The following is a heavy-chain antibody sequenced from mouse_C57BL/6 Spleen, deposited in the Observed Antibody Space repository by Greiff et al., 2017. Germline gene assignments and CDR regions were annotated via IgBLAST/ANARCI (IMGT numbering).Heavy chain of an antibody. Sequence: QVQLQQPGAELVKPGASVKMSCKASGYTFTSYWITWVKQRPGQGLEWIGDIYPGSGSTNYNEKFKSKATLTVDTSSSTAYMQLSSLTSEDSAVYYCARRGTVVAHYAMDYWGQGTSVTVSS. CDR3: ARRGTVVAHYAMDY. CDR2: IYPGSGST. CDR1: GYTFTSYW. J-gene: IGHJ4*01. V-gene: IGHV1-55*01. D-gene: IGHD1-1*01.